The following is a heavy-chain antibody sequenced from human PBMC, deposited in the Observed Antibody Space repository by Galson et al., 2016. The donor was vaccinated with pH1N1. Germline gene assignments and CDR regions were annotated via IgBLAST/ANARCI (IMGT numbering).Heavy chain of an antibody. V-gene: IGHV1-8*01. CDR2: MNPKSGTT. CDR3: ARGDSRKWQRGWLDP. Sequence: SVKVSCKASGYTFTTYDINWVRQAPGQGLEWVRWMNPKSGTTGYAPKFQGGVTMTRSISINTVYMELNSLSSEDTAFYYCARGDSRKWQRGWLDPWGQGTLVTVSS. D-gene: IGHD6-13*01. CDR1: GYTFTTYD. J-gene: IGHJ5*02.